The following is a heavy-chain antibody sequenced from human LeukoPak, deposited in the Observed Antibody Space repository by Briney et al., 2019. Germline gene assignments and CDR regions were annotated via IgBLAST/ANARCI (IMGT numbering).Heavy chain of an antibody. J-gene: IGHJ4*02. Sequence: ETLSLTCAVYGGSFSGYYWSWIRQAPGKGLEWVSAISGSGGSTYYADSVKGRFTISRDNSKNTLYLQMNSLRAEDTAVYYCAKERVLLWFGESINGLDYWGQGTLVTVSS. CDR3: AKERVLLWFGESINGLDY. CDR2: ISGSGGST. D-gene: IGHD3-10*01. CDR1: GGSFSGYY. V-gene: IGHV3-23*01.